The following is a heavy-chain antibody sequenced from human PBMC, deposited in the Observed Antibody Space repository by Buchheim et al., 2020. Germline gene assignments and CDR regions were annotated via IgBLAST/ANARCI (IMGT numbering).Heavy chain of an antibody. CDR3: AKDFQDRMDV. CDR2: INTYTGDP. D-gene: IGHD3-22*01. CDR1: GYRFTESA. Sequence: QGQLVQSGSELKTPGASVKVSCKASGYRFTESALNWIRQAPGQGLEWMGYINTYTGDPTYVQGFTGRFVFSLDTSVNTAYLQINNLRVEDTSVYYCAKDFQDRMDVWGQGTT. J-gene: IGHJ6*02. V-gene: IGHV7-4-1*02.